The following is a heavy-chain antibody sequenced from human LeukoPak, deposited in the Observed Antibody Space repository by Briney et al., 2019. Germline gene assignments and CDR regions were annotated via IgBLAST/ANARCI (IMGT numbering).Heavy chain of an antibody. V-gene: IGHV3-11*01. J-gene: IGHJ4*02. Sequence: GGSLRLSCAASGFTFSDFYMGWIRQAPGKGLECVSYISSGGINIHYADSVKGRFTISRDDAQNSLILQMNSLTAEDTAVFYCARGSRYGTGSHFDFWGQGTLVTVSS. CDR1: GFTFSDFY. D-gene: IGHD3-10*01. CDR3: ARGSRYGTGSHFDF. CDR2: ISSGGINI.